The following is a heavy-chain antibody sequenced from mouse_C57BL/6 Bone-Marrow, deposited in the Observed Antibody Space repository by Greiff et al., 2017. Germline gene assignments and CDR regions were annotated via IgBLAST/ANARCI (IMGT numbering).Heavy chain of an antibody. V-gene: IGHV5-6*01. CDR2: ISSGGSYT. J-gene: IGHJ4*01. Sequence: EMQLVESGGDLVKPGGSLKLSCAASGFTFSSYGMSWVRQTPDKRLEWVATISSGGSYTYYPDSVKGRFTISRDNAKNTLYLQMSSLKSEDTAMYYCARNYYAMDYWGQGTSVTVSS. CDR1: GFTFSSYG. CDR3: ARNYYAMDY.